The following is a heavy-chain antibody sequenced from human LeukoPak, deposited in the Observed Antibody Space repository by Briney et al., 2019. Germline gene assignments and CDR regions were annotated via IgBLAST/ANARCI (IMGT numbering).Heavy chain of an antibody. CDR1: GVSISSYY. J-gene: IGHJ4*02. V-gene: IGHV4-4*07. D-gene: IGHD3-22*01. Sequence: SETLSLTCTVSGVSISSYYWSWIRQPAGKRLEYIGRIYTSGGTNYNPSLKSRVTISVDTSKNQFSLKLSSVTAADTAVYYCARRIGGHVYDSSGYYYYFDYWGQGTLVTVSS. CDR2: IYTSGGT. CDR3: ARRIGGHVYDSSGYYYYFDY.